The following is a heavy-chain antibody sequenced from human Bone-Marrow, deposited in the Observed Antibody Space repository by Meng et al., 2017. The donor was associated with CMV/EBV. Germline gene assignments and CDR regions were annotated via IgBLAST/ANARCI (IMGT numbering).Heavy chain of an antibody. V-gene: IGHV3-30-3*01. J-gene: IGHJ4*02. Sequence: GGGAVQPWWSWGLSCAAAGFTCSSYAMHWVRHEPGKGLEWVAVISYDGSNKYYADSVKGRFTISRDNSKNTLYLQMNSLRAEDTAVYYCARGNARFDYWGQGTLVTVSS. CDR2: ISYDGSNK. CDR3: ARGNARFDY. CDR1: GFTCSSYA.